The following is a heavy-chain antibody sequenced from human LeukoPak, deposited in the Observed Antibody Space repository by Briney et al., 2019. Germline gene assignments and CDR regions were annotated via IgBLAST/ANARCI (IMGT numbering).Heavy chain of an antibody. Sequence: GESLKISCKGSGYSFTSYWIGWVRQMPGKGLEWMGIIYPGDSDTRYSPSFQGQVTISADKSISTAYLQWSSLKASDTAMYYCARQRTMVRLGLGTDVWGQGTTVTVSS. J-gene: IGHJ6*02. CDR3: ARQRTMVRLGLGTDV. CDR2: IYPGDSDT. V-gene: IGHV5-51*01. D-gene: IGHD3-10*01. CDR1: GYSFTSYW.